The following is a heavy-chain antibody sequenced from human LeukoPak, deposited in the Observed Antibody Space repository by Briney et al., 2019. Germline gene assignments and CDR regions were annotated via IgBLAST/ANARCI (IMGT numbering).Heavy chain of an antibody. V-gene: IGHV3-30*18. J-gene: IGHJ3*02. CDR2: ISYDGSDK. D-gene: IGHD6-19*01. Sequence: GGSLRLSCAASGFTFSNYGMHWVRQAPGRGLEWVAVISYDGSDKYYADSVKGRFTISRDNAKNSLYLQMNSLRAEDTAVYYCAKRGYSSGWYGAFDIWGQGTMVTVSS. CDR1: GFTFSNYG. CDR3: AKRGYSSGWYGAFDI.